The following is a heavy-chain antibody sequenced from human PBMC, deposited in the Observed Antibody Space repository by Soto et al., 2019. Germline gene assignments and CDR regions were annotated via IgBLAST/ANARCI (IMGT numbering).Heavy chain of an antibody. CDR2: IYYSGST. V-gene: IGHV4-30-4*01. CDR1: GGSISSGDYY. D-gene: IGHD3-3*01. Sequence: PSETLSLTCTVSGGSISSGDYYWSWIRQPPGKGLEWIGYIYYSGSTYYNPSLKSRVTISVDTSKNQFSLKLSSVTAADTAVYYCAQIWSGLPRDAFDIWGQGTMVTVSS. CDR3: AQIWSGLPRDAFDI. J-gene: IGHJ3*02.